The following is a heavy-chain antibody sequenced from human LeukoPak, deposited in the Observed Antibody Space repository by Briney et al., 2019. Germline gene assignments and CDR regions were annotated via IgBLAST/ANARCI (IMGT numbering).Heavy chain of an antibody. CDR3: ARVTLGYCSSTSCYSLFWFDP. CDR1: GYTFTSYG. V-gene: IGHV1-18*01. CDR2: ISAYNGNT. J-gene: IGHJ5*02. D-gene: IGHD2-2*01. Sequence: WASVKVSCKASGYTFTSYGISWVRQAPGQGLEWMGWISAYNGNTNYAQKLQGRVTMTTDTSTSTAYMELRSLRSDDTAVYYCARVTLGYCSSTSCYSLFWFDPWGQGTLVTVSS.